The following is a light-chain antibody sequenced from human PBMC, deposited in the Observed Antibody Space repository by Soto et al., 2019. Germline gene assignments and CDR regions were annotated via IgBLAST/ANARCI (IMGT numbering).Light chain of an antibody. CDR3: CSYAGSSTFDV. CDR1: SSDFGSYNL. J-gene: IGLJ1*01. Sequence: SVLTQPASVSGSPGQSITISCTGTSSDFGSYNLVSWYQQHPGKAPKLMIYEVSKRPSGVSNRFSGSKSGNTASLTISGLQAEDEADYYCCSYAGSSTFDVLGTGTKVTVL. CDR2: EVS. V-gene: IGLV2-23*02.